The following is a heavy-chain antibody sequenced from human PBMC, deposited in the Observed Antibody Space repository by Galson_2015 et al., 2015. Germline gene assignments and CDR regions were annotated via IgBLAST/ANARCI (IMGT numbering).Heavy chain of an antibody. CDR3: ARSPLMITFGGAISPFDY. J-gene: IGHJ4*02. CDR1: GYTFTSYY. D-gene: IGHD3-16*01. CDR2: INPSGGST. V-gene: IGHV1-46*01. Sequence: SVKVSCKASGYTFTSYYMHWVRQAPGQGLEWMGIINPSGGSTSYAQKFQGRVTMTRDTSTSTVYMELSSLRSEDTAVYYCARSPLMITFGGAISPFDYWGQGTLVTVSS.